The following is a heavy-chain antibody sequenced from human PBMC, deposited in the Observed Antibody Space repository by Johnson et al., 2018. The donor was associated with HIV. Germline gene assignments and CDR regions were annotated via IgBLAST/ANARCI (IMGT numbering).Heavy chain of an antibody. D-gene: IGHD3-3*01. CDR3: ARAAIAYYNFWSGYSDAFDI. CDR2: IQYDGSDK. CDR1: GFTFRSNG. J-gene: IGHJ3*02. V-gene: IGHV3-30*02. Sequence: QVLLVESGGGVVQPGGSLRLSCAASGFTFRSNGMHWVRQAPGKGLEWVTFIQYDGSDKSYADSVKGRFTVSRDNSKNTLYLQMNSLRGEDTAMYYCARAAIAYYNFWSGYSDAFDIWGQGTMVTVSS.